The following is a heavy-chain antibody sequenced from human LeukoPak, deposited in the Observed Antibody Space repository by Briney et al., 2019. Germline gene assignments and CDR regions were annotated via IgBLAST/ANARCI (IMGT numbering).Heavy chain of an antibody. V-gene: IGHV3-66*01. J-gene: IGHJ3*02. CDR2: IYSGGST. Sequence: GGSLRLSCAVSGFTVSSNYMSWVRQPPGKGLEWVSVIYSGGSTYYADSVKGRFTISRDNSKNTLYLQMNSLRAEDTAVYYCARDIYDSSGYYPGAFDIWGQGTMVTVSS. CDR1: GFTVSSNY. D-gene: IGHD3-22*01. CDR3: ARDIYDSSGYYPGAFDI.